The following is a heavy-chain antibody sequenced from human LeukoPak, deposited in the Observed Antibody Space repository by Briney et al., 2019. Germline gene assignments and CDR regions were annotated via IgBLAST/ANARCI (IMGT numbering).Heavy chain of an antibody. CDR3: ARAGGNRFDY. Sequence: ASVKVSCKTSGYTFTSYGISWVRQAPGQGLGWIGWISGHNGNTNYAQNLQGRVTTTTDTSTSTAYMELRSLRSDDTAVYYCARAGGNRFDYWGQGTLVTVSS. D-gene: IGHD1-14*01. CDR2: ISGHNGNT. CDR1: GYTFTSYG. V-gene: IGHV1-18*01. J-gene: IGHJ4*02.